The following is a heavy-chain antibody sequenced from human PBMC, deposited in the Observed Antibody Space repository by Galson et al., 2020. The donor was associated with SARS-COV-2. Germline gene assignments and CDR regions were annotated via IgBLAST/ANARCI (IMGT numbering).Heavy chain of an antibody. CDR1: GFGFRSYE. J-gene: IGHJ4*02. Sequence: GSLRLPCAASGFGFRSYEMSWVRQAPGQGLEWVANINQDGSERLYVDSVKGRFTISRDNGRYSVFLQMNSLRADDTAVYYCARERVGGDFTHWGQGTLVTVSS. D-gene: IGHD2-21*01. CDR3: ARERVGGDFTH. V-gene: IGHV3-7*05. CDR2: INQDGSER.